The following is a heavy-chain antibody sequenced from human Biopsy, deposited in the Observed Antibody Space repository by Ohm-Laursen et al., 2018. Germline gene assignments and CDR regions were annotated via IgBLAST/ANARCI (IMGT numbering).Heavy chain of an antibody. Sequence: SLRLSCTASGFTFDVFAMPWVRQTPGKGLEWVSGISWNSGRIAYADSVQGRFTISRDNAKNSLYLQMNSLRAEDTALYYCAKGQAPDGYNYAFDIWGQGTMLTVSS. D-gene: IGHD5-24*01. CDR2: ISWNSGRI. V-gene: IGHV3-9*01. CDR3: AKGQAPDGYNYAFDI. J-gene: IGHJ3*02. CDR1: GFTFDVFA.